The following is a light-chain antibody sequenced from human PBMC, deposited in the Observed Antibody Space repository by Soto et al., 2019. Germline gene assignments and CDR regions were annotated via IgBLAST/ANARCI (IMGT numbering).Light chain of an antibody. Sequence: AIRMTQSPSSLSASTGDRVTITCRASQDISNDLAWYQQKPGKAPKLLIYTASTLESGVPARFSGSGSGTDFTLTISGLQSEDFATYYCQQFCSYPWTFGQGTKVEIK. J-gene: IGKJ1*01. CDR1: QDISND. CDR2: TAS. CDR3: QQFCSYPWT. V-gene: IGKV1-8*01.